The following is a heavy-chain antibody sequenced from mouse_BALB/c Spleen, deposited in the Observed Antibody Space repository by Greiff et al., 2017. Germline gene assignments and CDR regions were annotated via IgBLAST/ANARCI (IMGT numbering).Heavy chain of an antibody. J-gene: IGHJ2*01. V-gene: IGHV5-6-5*01. CDR2: ISSGGST. CDR1: GFTFSSYA. Sequence: EVQRVESGGGLVKPGGSLKLSCAASGFTFSSYAMSWVRQTPEKRLEWVASISSGGSTYYPDSVKGRFTISRDNARNILYLQMSSLRSEDTAMYYCARGGGPSFDYWGQGTTLTVSS. CDR3: ARGGGPSFDY.